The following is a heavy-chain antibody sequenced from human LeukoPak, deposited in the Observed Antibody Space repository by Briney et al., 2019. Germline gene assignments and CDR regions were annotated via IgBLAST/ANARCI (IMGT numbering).Heavy chain of an antibody. D-gene: IGHD2-8*02. CDR3: TRGQSATWSIGSFDL. CDR2: VNGDGSTT. V-gene: IGHV3-74*01. CDR1: GFTFSRYW. J-gene: IGHJ3*01. Sequence: PGGSLRLSCAASGFTFSRYWMFWVRQTPGKGLAWVSRVNGDGSTTDSADSVKGRFSISRDNAENTLYLQMNSLRAEDTAVYFCTRGQSATWSIGSFDLWGQGAMVTVSS.